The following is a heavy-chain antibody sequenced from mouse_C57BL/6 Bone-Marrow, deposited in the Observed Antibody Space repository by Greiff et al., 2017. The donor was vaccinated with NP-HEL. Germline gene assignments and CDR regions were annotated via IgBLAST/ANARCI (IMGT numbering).Heavy chain of an antibody. CDR2: IRSKSNNYAT. CDR1: GFSFNTYA. V-gene: IGHV10-1*01. J-gene: IGHJ1*03. Sequence: EVKLMESGGGLVQPKGSLKLSCAASGFSFNTYAMNWVRQAPGKGLEWVARIRSKSNNYATYYADSVKDRFTISRDDSESMLYLQMNNLKAEDTAMYCCVRRGGWYFDVWGTGTTVTVSS. CDR3: VRRGGWYFDV.